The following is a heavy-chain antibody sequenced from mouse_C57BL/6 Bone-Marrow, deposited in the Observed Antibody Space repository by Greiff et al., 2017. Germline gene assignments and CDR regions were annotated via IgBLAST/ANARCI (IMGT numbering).Heavy chain of an antibody. CDR1: GYTFTEYT. CDR2: FYPGSGSI. CDR3: ARHEERRRFITTVSYFDY. J-gene: IGHJ2*01. D-gene: IGHD1-1*01. V-gene: IGHV1-62-2*01. Sequence: VKLQESGAELVKPGASVKLSCKASGYTFTEYTIHWVKQRSGQGLEWIGWFYPGSGSIKYNEKFKDKATLTADKSSSTVYMELSRLTSEDSAVYFCARHEERRRFITTVSYFDYWGQGTTLTVSS.